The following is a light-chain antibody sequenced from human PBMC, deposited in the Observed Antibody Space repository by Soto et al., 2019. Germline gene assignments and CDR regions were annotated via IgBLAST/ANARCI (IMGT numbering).Light chain of an antibody. CDR1: QSVSNSY. CDR2: GAS. CDR3: QQYGSSVRT. J-gene: IGKJ2*02. Sequence: EIVLTQSPGTLSLSPGERATLSCRASQSVSNSYLAWYQQKPVQGPRLLIYGASSRATGIPDRFSGSGSGKDFTLTISRLEPEDFAVDYCQQYGSSVRTFGQGTKLESK. V-gene: IGKV3-20*01.